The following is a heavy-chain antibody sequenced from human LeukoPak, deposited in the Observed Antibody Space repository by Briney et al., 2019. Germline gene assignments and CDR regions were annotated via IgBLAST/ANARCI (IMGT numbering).Heavy chain of an antibody. V-gene: IGHV3-23*01. J-gene: IGHJ4*02. CDR2: ISGSGGST. Sequence: TGGSLRLSCAASGFTFSSYAMSWVRQAPGKGLEWVSGISGSGGSTYYADSVKGRFTISRDNSKNTLYLQMNSLRAEDTAIYFCAKLIVASDYWGQGTLVTVSS. D-gene: IGHD2/OR15-2a*01. CDR3: AKLIVASDY. CDR1: GFTFSSYA.